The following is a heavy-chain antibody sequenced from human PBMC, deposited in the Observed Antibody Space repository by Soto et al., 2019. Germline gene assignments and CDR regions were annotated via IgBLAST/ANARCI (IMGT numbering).Heavy chain of an antibody. V-gene: IGHV1-24*01. CDR1: GYTLTELS. Sequence: QVQLVQSGAEVKKPGASVKVSFQVSGYTLTELSMHWVRQAPGNGLAWMGGFDPEDGEPIYAQKFQGRVTMTEDRATETAYMELSSLRSEDTAVYYCATELDSGSVWGQGTLVTVSS. CDR2: FDPEDGEP. D-gene: IGHD1-26*01. J-gene: IGHJ4*02. CDR3: ATELDSGSV.